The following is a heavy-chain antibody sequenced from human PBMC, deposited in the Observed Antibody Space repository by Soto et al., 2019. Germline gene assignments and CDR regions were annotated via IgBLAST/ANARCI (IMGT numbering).Heavy chain of an antibody. CDR2: IFYSGDT. CDR3: VGTGTTDDF. CDR1: GDSVNTGDYY. D-gene: IGHD1-7*01. V-gene: IGHV4-30-4*01. J-gene: IGHJ1*01. Sequence: VQLQGSGPGLVKPSQTLSLTCTVSGDSVNTGDYYWSYIRQSPGKGLEWLGYIFYSGDTYYNPSLKSRTTISPKTSRNQISLTLNCVTDAYTAVYFCVGTGTTDDFWGQGTLVTVSS.